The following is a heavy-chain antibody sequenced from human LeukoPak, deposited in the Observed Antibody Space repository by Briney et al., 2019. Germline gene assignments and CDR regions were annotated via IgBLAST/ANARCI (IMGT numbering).Heavy chain of an antibody. J-gene: IGHJ5*02. D-gene: IGHD2-15*01. CDR1: GGSFSGYY. V-gene: IGHV4-34*01. CDR2: INHSGST. Sequence: SETLSLTCAVYGGSFSGYYWSCIRHPPGKGREWSVEINHSGSTNYNPSLKSRVTISVDTSKNQFSLKLRSVSAADTAVYYCARVCFPLAASQNNWFDPWGQGTLVTVSS. CDR3: ARVCFPLAASQNNWFDP.